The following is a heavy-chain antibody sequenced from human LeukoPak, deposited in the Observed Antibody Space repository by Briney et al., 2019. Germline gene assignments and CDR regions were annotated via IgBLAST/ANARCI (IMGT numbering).Heavy chain of an antibody. CDR2: IYYSGST. CDR1: GGSISSHY. V-gene: IGHV4-59*11. Sequence: SETLSLTCTVSGGSISSHYWSWIRQAPGKGLEWIGYIYYSGSTNYNPSLKSRVTISVDTSKNQFSLKLSSVTAADTAVYYCAGGDSSGRNWFDPWGQGTLVTVYS. J-gene: IGHJ5*02. D-gene: IGHD6-19*01. CDR3: AGGDSSGRNWFDP.